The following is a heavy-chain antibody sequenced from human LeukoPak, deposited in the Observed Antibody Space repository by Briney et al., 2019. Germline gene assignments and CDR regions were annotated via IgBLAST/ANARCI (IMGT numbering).Heavy chain of an antibody. D-gene: IGHD3-10*01. CDR2: INPNSGGT. Sequence: ASVKVSCKASGYTFTGYYMHWVRQAPGQGLEWMGWINPNSGGTNYAQKFQGWVTMTRDTSISTAYMELSRLSSDDTAVYYCARRVVRGAPSHWGQGTLVTVSS. CDR1: GYTFTGYY. CDR3: ARRVVRGAPSH. V-gene: IGHV1-2*04. J-gene: IGHJ4*02.